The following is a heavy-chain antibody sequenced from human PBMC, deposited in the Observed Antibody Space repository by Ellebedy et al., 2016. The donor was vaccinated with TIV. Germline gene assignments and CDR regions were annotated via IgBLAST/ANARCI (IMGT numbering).Heavy chain of an antibody. D-gene: IGHD3-9*01. CDR1: GFTLSDHY. Sequence: GESLKISCAASGFTLSDHYVSWIRQAPGKGLEWISYISDRGTSKHSAASVKVRFPLSRDDAKKALFLQMNSLRAEDTAVYYCATLPRYDILTGYYRAPDYWGQGTLVTVSS. V-gene: IGHV3-11*01. CDR2: ISDRGTSK. CDR3: ATLPRYDILTGYYRAPDY. J-gene: IGHJ4*02.